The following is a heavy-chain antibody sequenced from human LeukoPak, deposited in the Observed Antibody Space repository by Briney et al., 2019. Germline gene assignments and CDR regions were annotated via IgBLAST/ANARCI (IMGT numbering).Heavy chain of an antibody. CDR1: GGSVSSGSYY. V-gene: IGHV4-39*01. Sequence: SETLSLTCTVSGGSVSSGSYYWGWIRQPPGKGLEWIGNIYYTGSTFYNPSLKSRVTISVDTSKNQFSLKLNSVSAADTAVYFCATLVYSSSWYVYFDFWGQGTLVTVSS. CDR3: ATLVYSSSWYVYFDF. D-gene: IGHD6-13*01. J-gene: IGHJ4*02. CDR2: IYYTGST.